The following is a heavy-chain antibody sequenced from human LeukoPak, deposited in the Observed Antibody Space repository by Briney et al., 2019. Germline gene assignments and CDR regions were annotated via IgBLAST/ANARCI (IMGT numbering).Heavy chain of an antibody. CDR3: ARGGLRLRFLEWLPTYGMDV. D-gene: IGHD3-3*01. CDR1: GGSFSGYY. Sequence: SETLSLTCAVYGGSFSGYYWSWIRQPPGKGLEWIGEINHSRSTNYNPSLKSRVTISVDTSKNQFSLKLSSVTAADTAVYYCARGGLRLRFLEWLPTYGMDVWGQGTTVTVSS. CDR2: INHSRST. V-gene: IGHV4-34*01. J-gene: IGHJ6*02.